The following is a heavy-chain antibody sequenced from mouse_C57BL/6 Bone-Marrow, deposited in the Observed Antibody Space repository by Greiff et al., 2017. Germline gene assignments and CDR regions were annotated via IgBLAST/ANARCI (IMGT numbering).Heavy chain of an antibody. CDR2: ISSGGSYT. J-gene: IGHJ1*03. Sequence: EVQLVESGGDLVKPGGSLKLSCAASGFTFSSYGMSWVRQTPDKRLEWVATISSGGSYTYYPDSVKGRFTISRDNAENTLYLQMSSLKSEDTAVYYCARRVHLSGYFDVWGTGTTVTVSS. V-gene: IGHV5-6*01. D-gene: IGHD1-1*01. CDR3: ARRVHLSGYFDV. CDR1: GFTFSSYG.